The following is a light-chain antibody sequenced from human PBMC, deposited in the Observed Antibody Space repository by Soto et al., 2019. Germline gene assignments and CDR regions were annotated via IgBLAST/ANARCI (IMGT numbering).Light chain of an antibody. CDR1: QDISTS. CDR3: QQYDDLPIT. Sequence: DIQMTQSPSSLSASLGDRVSITCQASQDISTSLGCYQQKPGTAPKLLIYDASNLNAGVPSRFSGSGSGTHFTFTISSVQPEDAGTYYCQQYDDLPITFGGGAKLEIK. CDR2: DAS. V-gene: IGKV1-33*01. J-gene: IGKJ4*01.